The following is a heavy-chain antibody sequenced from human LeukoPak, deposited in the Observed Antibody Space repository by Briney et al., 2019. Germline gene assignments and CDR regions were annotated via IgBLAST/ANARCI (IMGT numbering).Heavy chain of an antibody. CDR2: IYHSGST. CDR3: ARVIASRAFDI. D-gene: IGHD2-21*01. CDR1: GDSISSGGYS. Sequence: SETLSLTCAVSGDSISSGGYSWSWIRQPPGKGVEWIGYIYHSGSTYYNPSLKSRVTISVDRSKNQSSLKLSSVTAADTAVYYCARVIASRAFDIWGQGTMVTVSS. J-gene: IGHJ3*02. V-gene: IGHV4-30-2*01.